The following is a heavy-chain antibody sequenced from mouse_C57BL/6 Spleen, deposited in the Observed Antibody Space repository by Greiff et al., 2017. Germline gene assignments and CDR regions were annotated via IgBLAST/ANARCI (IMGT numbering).Heavy chain of an antibody. Sequence: EVNVVESGGDLVKPGGSLKLSCAASGFTFSSYGMSWVRQTPDKRLEWVATISSGGSYTYYPDSVKGRFTISRDNAKNTLYLQMSSLKSEDTAMXYCARVYDGYYVGFAYWGQGTLVTVSA. CDR2: ISSGGSYT. D-gene: IGHD2-3*01. CDR3: ARVYDGYYVGFAY. CDR1: GFTFSSYG. J-gene: IGHJ3*01. V-gene: IGHV5-6*01.